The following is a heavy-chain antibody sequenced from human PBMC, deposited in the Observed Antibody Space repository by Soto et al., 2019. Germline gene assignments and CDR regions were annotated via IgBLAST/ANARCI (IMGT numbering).Heavy chain of an antibody. J-gene: IGHJ5*02. Sequence: PSETLSLTCTVSGGSISSGDYYWSWIRQPPGKGLEWIGYIYYSGSTYYNPSLKSRVTISVDTSKNQFSLKLSSVTAADTAVYYCARVGVGEQQLDPWGQGTLVTVSS. V-gene: IGHV4-30-4*01. CDR3: ARVGVGEQQLDP. D-gene: IGHD6-13*01. CDR2: IYYSGST. CDR1: GGSISSGDYY.